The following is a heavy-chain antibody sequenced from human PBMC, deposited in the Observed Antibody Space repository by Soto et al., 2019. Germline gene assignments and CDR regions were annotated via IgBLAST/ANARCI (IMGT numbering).Heavy chain of an antibody. CDR2: ISSSSSYI. V-gene: IGHV3-21*01. D-gene: IGHD3-3*01. CDR1: GFTFSSYS. Sequence: GGSLRLSCAASGFTFSSYSMNWVGQAPGKGLEWVSSISSSSSYIYYADSVRGRFTISRDNAKNSLYLQMNSLRAEDTAVYYCARDHPGGVVMKNYYGMDVWGQGTTVTVSS. J-gene: IGHJ6*02. CDR3: ARDHPGGVVMKNYYGMDV.